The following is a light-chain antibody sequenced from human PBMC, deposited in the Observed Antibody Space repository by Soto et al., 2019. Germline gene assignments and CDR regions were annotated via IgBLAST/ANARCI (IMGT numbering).Light chain of an antibody. CDR3: SSYTRSSTQV. CDR1: SSDVGGYNY. V-gene: IGLV2-14*01. CDR2: EVS. Sequence: QSALTQPASVSGSPGQSITISSTGTSSDVGGYNYVSWYQQHPGKAPKLMIYEVSNRPSGVSNRFSGSKSGNTASLTISGLQAEDEADYYFSSYTRSSTQVFGTGTKLTVL. J-gene: IGLJ1*01.